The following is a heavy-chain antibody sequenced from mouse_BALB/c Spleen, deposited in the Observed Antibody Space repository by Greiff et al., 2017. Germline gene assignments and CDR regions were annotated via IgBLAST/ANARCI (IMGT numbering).Heavy chain of an antibody. CDR2: ISSGGSYT. J-gene: IGHJ4*01. D-gene: IGHD2-1*01. Sequence: EVHLVESGGGLVKPGGSLKLSCAASGFTFSSYTMSWVRQTPEKRLEWVATISSGGSYTYYPDSVKGRFTISRDNAKNTLYLQMSSLKSEDTAMYYCTRDDYGNSYYYAMDYWGQGTSVTVSS. V-gene: IGHV5-6-4*01. CDR3: TRDDYGNSYYYAMDY. CDR1: GFTFSSYT.